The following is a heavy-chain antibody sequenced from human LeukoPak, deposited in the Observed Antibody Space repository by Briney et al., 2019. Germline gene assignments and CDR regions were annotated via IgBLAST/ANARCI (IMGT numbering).Heavy chain of an antibody. D-gene: IGHD3-10*01. V-gene: IGHV4-34*01. Sequence: SETLSLTCAVYGGSFSGYYWSWIRQPPGKGLEWIGEINHSGSTNYNPYLKSRVTISVDTSKNQFSLKLSSVTAADTAVYYCARRLGRKFGERFYYYHYMDVWGKGTTVTISS. J-gene: IGHJ6*03. CDR3: ARRLGRKFGERFYYYHYMDV. CDR2: INHSGST. CDR1: GGSFSGYY.